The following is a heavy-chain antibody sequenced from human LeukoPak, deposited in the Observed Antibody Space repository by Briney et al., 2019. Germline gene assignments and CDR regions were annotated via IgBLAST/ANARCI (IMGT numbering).Heavy chain of an antibody. CDR1: GYTFTGYY. CDR2: IDPNSGGT. CDR3: ARDQIGAFWSAYHPTFDY. Sequence: ASVKVSCKASGYTFTGYYIHWVRQAPGQGLEWVGSIDPNSGGTNYAQNFQGRVTMTRDTSVSTAYMELSRLRSDDTAVYYCARDQIGAFWSAYHPTFDYWGQGTLVTVSS. J-gene: IGHJ4*02. V-gene: IGHV1-2*02. D-gene: IGHD3-3*01.